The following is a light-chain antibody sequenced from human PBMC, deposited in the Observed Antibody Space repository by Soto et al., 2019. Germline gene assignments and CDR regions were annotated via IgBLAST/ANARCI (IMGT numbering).Light chain of an antibody. CDR2: GAS. V-gene: IGKV3-15*01. Sequence: EIVMTQSPATLSVSPGERATLSCRASQSVSTKLAWYKQKPGQAPRLLIYGASTRATGIPARFSGSGSGTEFTLTISSLQSEDFAVYYCQHYNNRPLTFGGGTKVDIK. CDR3: QHYNNRPLT. CDR1: QSVSTK. J-gene: IGKJ4*01.